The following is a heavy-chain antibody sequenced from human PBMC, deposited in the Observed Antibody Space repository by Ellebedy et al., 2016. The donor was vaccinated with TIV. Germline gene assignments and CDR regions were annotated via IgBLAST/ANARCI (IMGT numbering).Heavy chain of an antibody. V-gene: IGHV3-7*01. CDR2: IKQDGSEK. CDR1: GFTFSNYY. Sequence: GESLKISCTASGFTFSNYYMSWVRQAPGKGLEWVANIKQDGSEKNYVDSVKGRFSISRDNAKNSLYVQMNSLRDEDTAVYYCARDQWLGRAYYFDNWGQGTLVTVSS. CDR3: ARDQWLGRAYYFDN. D-gene: IGHD6-19*01. J-gene: IGHJ4*02.